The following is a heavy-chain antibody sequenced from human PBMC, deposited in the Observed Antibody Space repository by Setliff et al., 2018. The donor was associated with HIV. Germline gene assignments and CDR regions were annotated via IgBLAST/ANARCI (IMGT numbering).Heavy chain of an antibody. Sequence: PSETLSLTCTVSGASTSDRDFYWGWIRQSPGKGLEWIGSVYHAGTAFYNPSLKSRLSLSLDTSKNQFSLNLTSVTAADTAVYYCARTTYSGSYFNDSWGQGTLVTVSS. CDR1: GASTSDRDFY. J-gene: IGHJ5*01. CDR2: VYHAGTA. D-gene: IGHD1-26*01. V-gene: IGHV4-39*01. CDR3: ARTTYSGSYFNDS.